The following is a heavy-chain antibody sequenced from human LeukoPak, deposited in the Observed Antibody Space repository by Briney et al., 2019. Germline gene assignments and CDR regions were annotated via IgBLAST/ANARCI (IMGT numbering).Heavy chain of an antibody. CDR1: GYTFTRSG. Sequence: ASVKVSCKTSGYTFTRSGITWVRQAPGQGLEWMGWISGYNGDTAYAQMFQGRVTMTTDTSTSTASMELRSLRSDDTAVYYCARSGHCSGTSCYAEGIDYWGQGTLVTVSS. D-gene: IGHD2-2*01. CDR3: ARSGHCSGTSCYAEGIDY. J-gene: IGHJ4*02. V-gene: IGHV1-18*01. CDR2: ISGYNGDT.